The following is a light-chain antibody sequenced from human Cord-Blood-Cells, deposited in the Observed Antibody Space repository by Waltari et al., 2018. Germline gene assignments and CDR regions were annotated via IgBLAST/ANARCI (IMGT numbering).Light chain of an antibody. CDR3: SSYTSSSTLYV. CDR1: ISDVGGYNY. J-gene: IGLJ1*01. Sequence: QSALTQPASVSGSPGNSITTPCPGTISDVGGYNYVSGYQQHPGKAPKLMIYDVSNRPSGVSNRFSGSKSGNTASLTISGLQAEDEADYYCSSYTSSSTLYVFGTGTKVTVL. V-gene: IGLV2-14*01. CDR2: DVS.